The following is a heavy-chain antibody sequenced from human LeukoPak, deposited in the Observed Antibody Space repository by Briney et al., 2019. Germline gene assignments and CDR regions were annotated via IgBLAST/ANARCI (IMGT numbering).Heavy chain of an antibody. CDR1: GGSMNNYY. CDR2: INYRRST. J-gene: IGHJ1*01. CDR3: ARLPRGTQPPDYCQN. V-gene: IGHV4-59*08. Sequence: SETLSLTCTVAGGSMNNYYWSWIRQSPGKGMLYLGSINYRRSTKYNHYLKSRVTLSVDTSKNQFSLKLSSVTVADTAVYFCARLPRGTQPPDYCQNWGQGTLVTASS. D-gene: IGHD1-1*01.